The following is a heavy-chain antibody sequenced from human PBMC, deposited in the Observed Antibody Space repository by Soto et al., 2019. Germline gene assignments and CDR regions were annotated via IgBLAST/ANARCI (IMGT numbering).Heavy chain of an antibody. CDR2: IIPILGIA. CDR3: ARGPMVRGDMIDY. CDR1: GGTFSSYT. V-gene: IGHV1-69*02. Sequence: QVRLVQSGAEVKKPGSSVKVSCKASGGTFSSYTISWVRQAPGQGLEWMGRIIPILGIANYAQKFQGRVTITADKSTSTAYMELSSLRSEDTAVYYCARGPMVRGDMIDYWGQGTLVTVSS. D-gene: IGHD3-10*01. J-gene: IGHJ4*02.